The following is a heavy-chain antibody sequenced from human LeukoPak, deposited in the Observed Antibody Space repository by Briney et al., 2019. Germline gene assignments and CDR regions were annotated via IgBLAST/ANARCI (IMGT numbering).Heavy chain of an antibody. CDR2: IYSGGST. Sequence: GGSLRLSCAASGFTVSSNYMTWVRQAPGKGLEWVSVIYSGGSTYYADSVKGRFTISRDNSKNTLYLQMNSLRAEDTAVYYCARVILGSLTPRFDSWGQGTLVTVSS. CDR1: GFTVSSNY. D-gene: IGHD3-16*01. CDR3: ARVILGSLTPRFDS. V-gene: IGHV3-53*01. J-gene: IGHJ5*01.